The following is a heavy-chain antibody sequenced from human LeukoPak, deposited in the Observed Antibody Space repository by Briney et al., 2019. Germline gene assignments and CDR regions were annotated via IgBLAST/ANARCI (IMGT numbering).Heavy chain of an antibody. CDR1: DDSISTNSYY. V-gene: IGHV4-39*01. CDR2: LHYSGTP. J-gene: IGHJ4*02. Sequence: PSETLTLTCTVSDDSISTNSYYWTWIRQPQGKGLEWVASLHYSGTPYYSPSLSSRISIFVDTSKRQFSLQARSVTASDTAMYYCSRGDDSYKQGNFWGQGTLVTVSS. D-gene: IGHD5-24*01. CDR3: SRGDDSYKQGNF.